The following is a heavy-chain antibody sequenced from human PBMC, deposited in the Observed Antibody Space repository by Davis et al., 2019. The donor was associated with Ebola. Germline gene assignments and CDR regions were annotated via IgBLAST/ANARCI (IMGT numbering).Heavy chain of an antibody. CDR2: IYYSGST. Sequence: GSLRLSCSVSGGSISSTSYYWGWIRQPPGKGLEWIGSIYYSGSTNYNPSLKSRVTISVDTSKNQFSLKLSSVTAADTAVYYCAKGSIAVALFDYWGQGTLVTVSS. V-gene: IGHV4-39*01. CDR3: AKGSIAVALFDY. D-gene: IGHD6-19*01. CDR1: GGSISSTSYY. J-gene: IGHJ4*02.